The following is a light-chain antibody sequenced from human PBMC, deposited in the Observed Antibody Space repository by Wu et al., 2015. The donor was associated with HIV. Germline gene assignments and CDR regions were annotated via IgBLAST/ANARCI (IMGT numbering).Light chain of an antibody. Sequence: EIVLTQSPATLSLSPGERATLSCRASQSVGIYLAWYQQKPGQAPRALIYGAASRAAGTPDRFSGSGSGTDFTLTISRVEPEDFAVYYCQQYGKSPSTFGQGTRLEIK. J-gene: IGKJ5*01. CDR1: QSVGIY. CDR2: GAA. CDR3: QQYGKSPST. V-gene: IGKV3-20*01.